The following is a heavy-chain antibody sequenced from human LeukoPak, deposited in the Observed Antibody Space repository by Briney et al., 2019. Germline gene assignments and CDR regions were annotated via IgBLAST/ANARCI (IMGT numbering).Heavy chain of an antibody. CDR1: GFTFSSYG. J-gene: IGHJ1*01. V-gene: IGHV3-30*02. CDR3: ARQSDQYFYY. CDR2: VRYDGGNK. D-gene: IGHD2-21*02. Sequence: GGSLRLSCAASGFTFSSYGMHWVRQAPGKRLEWVAFVRYDGGNKYYPDSVKGRFIISKDNSKNTLYLQMNSLRAEDTAVYYCARQSDQYFYYWGQGTLVTVSS.